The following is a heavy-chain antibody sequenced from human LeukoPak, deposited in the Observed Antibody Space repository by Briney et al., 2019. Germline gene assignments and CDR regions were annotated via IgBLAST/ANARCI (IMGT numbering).Heavy chain of an antibody. V-gene: IGHV3-23*01. Sequence: GGSLRLSFAASGFTFSTYWMHWVRQAPGKGLVWVPAISGSGGSTYYADSVKGRFTISRDNSKNTLYLQMNSLRAEDTAVYYCAKVNSYGYNFDYWGQGTLVTVSS. CDR3: AKVNSYGYNFDY. CDR2: ISGSGGST. D-gene: IGHD5-18*01. CDR1: GFTFSTYW. J-gene: IGHJ4*02.